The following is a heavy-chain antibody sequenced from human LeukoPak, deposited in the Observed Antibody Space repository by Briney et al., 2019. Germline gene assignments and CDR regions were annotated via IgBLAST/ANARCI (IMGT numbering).Heavy chain of an antibody. V-gene: IGHV1-69*05. CDR3: ARAYCTNGVCYRGWFDP. D-gene: IGHD2-8*01. Sequence: SVKVSCKASGGTFSSYAISWVRQAPGQGLEWMGGIIPIFGTANYAQKFQGRVTITTDESTSTAYMELSSLRSEDTAVYYCARAYCTNGVCYRGWFDPWGQGTLVTASS. J-gene: IGHJ5*02. CDR2: IIPIFGTA. CDR1: GGTFSSYA.